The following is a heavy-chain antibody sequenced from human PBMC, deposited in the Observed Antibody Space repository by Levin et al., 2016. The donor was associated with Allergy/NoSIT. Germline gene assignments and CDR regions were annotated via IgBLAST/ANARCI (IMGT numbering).Heavy chain of an antibody. D-gene: IGHD1-7*01. CDR2: ISVYNGNT. CDR3: AKAGGWNYWDHYNIMDV. Sequence: ASVKVSCKASGYTFINHGISWVRQAPGQGLEWMGWISVYNGNTKFGQRFQGRVTMTTDTSTSTAYMELRSLSSDDTAVYYCAKAGGWNYWDHYNIMDVWGQGTTVTVSS. J-gene: IGHJ6*02. CDR1: GYTFINHG. V-gene: IGHV1-18*01.